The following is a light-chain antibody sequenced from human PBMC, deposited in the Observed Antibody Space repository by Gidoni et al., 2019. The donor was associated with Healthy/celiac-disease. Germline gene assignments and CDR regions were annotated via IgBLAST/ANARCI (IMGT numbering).Light chain of an antibody. CDR1: ALPKQY. J-gene: IGLJ3*02. V-gene: IGLV3-25*03. CDR3: QSADSSGTYQV. Sequence: YELNKQPSVSLAPGQTARITCSGDALPKQYAYWYQQKPGQAPVLVIYKDSERPSGIPERFSGSRSGTTVTLTISGVQAEDEADYYCQSADSSGTYQVFGGGTKLTVL. CDR2: KDS.